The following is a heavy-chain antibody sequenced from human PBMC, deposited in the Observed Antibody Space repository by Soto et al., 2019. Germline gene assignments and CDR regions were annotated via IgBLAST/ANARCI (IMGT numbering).Heavy chain of an antibody. CDR3: ARESPNPPYQLPQNYYSYYGMDV. J-gene: IGHJ6*02. CDR1: GGTFSSYA. CDR2: IIPIFGTA. V-gene: IGHV1-69*01. Sequence: QVQLVQSGAEVKKPGSSVKVSCKASGGTFSSYAISWVRQAPGQGLEWMGGIIPIFGTANYAQKFQGRVTITADESTSTAYMELSSLRSEDTAVYYCARESPNPPYQLPQNYYSYYGMDVWGQGTTVTVSS. D-gene: IGHD2-2*01.